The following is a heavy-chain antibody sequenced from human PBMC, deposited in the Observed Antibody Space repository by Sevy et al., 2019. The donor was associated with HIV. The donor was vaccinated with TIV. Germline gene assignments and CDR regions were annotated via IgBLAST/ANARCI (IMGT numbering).Heavy chain of an antibody. CDR2: ISSVSTII. CDR1: GFSFNSYD. J-gene: IGHJ6*02. D-gene: IGHD3-10*01. V-gene: IGHV3-21*01. CDR3: ARVVGYVSVNYYKYYYDLDV. Sequence: GGSLRLSCAASGFSFNSYDMNWVRQAPGKGLEWVSSISSVSTIIYYGDSVRGRFSISRENAKKSLYLQMNNLRVEDTAVYDCARVVGYVSVNYYKYYYDLDVWGQGTTVTVSS.